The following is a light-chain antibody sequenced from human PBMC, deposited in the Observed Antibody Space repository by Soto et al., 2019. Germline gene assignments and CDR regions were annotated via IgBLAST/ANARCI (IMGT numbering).Light chain of an antibody. CDR1: SSDVGAYNY. V-gene: IGLV2-14*01. CDR3: SSYTNSFTWV. J-gene: IGLJ3*02. CDR2: EVS. Sequence: QSVLAQPASVSGSPGQSITISCTGTSSDVGAYNYVSWYQQHPGNAPKLIIFEVSNRPSGISNRFSGSKSGQTASLSISGLQAEDEADYYCSSYTNSFTWVFGGGTKLTVL.